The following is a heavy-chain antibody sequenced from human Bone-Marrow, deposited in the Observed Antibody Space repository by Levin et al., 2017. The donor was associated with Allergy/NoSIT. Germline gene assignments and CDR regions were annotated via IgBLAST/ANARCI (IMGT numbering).Heavy chain of an antibody. Sequence: GESLKISCVASGSTFSDYYMSWIRQAPGKGLEWISYIGNSGTPIYYADSVRGRFTVSRDNAKNSLYLQMNSLRAEDTAVYYCARDHDINYYKYHGLDVWGQGTTVSVSS. CDR3: ARDHDINYYKYHGLDV. D-gene: IGHD3-10*01. J-gene: IGHJ6*02. CDR1: GSTFSDYY. CDR2: IGNSGTPI. V-gene: IGHV3-11*01.